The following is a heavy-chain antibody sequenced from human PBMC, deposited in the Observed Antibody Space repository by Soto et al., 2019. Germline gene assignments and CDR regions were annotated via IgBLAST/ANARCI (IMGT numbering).Heavy chain of an antibody. CDR3: ARMGDFWSGPGELDP. D-gene: IGHD3-3*01. J-gene: IGHJ5*02. CDR1: GGSISSSSYY. CDR2: VYYNGFT. Sequence: SETLCLTCTVSGGSISSSSYYRAWNRQSPGKGLEWIGSVYYNGFTYYNPSLKSRVTISVDTSKNQFSLKLTSVTAADTAVYYCARMGDFWSGPGELDPWGQGTLVTVS. V-gene: IGHV4-39*01.